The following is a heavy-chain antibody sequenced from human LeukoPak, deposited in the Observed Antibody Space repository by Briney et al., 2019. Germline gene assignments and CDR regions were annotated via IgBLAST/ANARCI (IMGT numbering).Heavy chain of an antibody. D-gene: IGHD3-22*01. CDR3: ARGSGRGGYYYPSSYYYYGMDV. J-gene: IGHJ6*02. V-gene: IGHV4-30-2*01. Sequence: PSETLSLTCAVSGGSISSGGYSWSWIRQPPGKGLEWIGYIYHSGSTYYNPSLKSRVTISVDRSKNQFSLKLSSVTAADTAVYYCARGSGRGGYYYPSSYYYYGMDVWGQGTTVTVSS. CDR1: GGSISSGGYS. CDR2: IYHSGST.